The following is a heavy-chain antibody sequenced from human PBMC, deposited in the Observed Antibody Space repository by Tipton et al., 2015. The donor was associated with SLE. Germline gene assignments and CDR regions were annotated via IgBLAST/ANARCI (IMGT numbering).Heavy chain of an antibody. CDR1: GGSIRSYY. J-gene: IGHJ5*02. D-gene: IGHD3-3*01. CDR3: ARARPITICGVVILGWFDP. V-gene: IGHV4-59*01. CDR2: INYSGST. Sequence: TLSLTCTVSGGSIRSYYWSWIRQPPGKGLEWIGYINYSGSTNYNPSLKSRVTISVDTAKNQFSLKLSSVTAADTAVYYCARARPITICGVVILGWFDPWGQGTLVTVSS.